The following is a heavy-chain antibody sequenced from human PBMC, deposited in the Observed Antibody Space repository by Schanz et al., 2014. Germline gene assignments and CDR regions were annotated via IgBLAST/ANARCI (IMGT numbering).Heavy chain of an antibody. CDR2: ISAYNGNT. D-gene: IGHD3-9*01. J-gene: IGHJ4*02. CDR3: ARDAADFYDILTEEDY. Sequence: QLQLVQSGPEVKKPGASVKVSCKASGYTFTSYGISWVRQAPGQGLEWMGWISAYNGNTKYPQKLQGRVTMTTDTSTSTAYMELRSLRSDDTAVYYCARDAADFYDILTEEDYWGQGTLVTVSS. CDR1: GYTFTSYG. V-gene: IGHV1-18*01.